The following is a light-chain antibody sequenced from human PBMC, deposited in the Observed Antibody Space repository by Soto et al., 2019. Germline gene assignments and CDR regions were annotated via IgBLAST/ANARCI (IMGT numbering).Light chain of an antibody. V-gene: IGKV1-5*03. CDR1: QTISSW. CDR3: LQLNTYTWT. J-gene: IGKJ1*01. CDR2: KAS. Sequence: DIQMTQYPSTLSVSVGARVTITCRASQTISSWFDWYQQKPGKAPKLLIYKASTLKSGVPSRFRGSGYGTELTITISSMKTEDVATYYCLQLNTYTWTFGQGTKVDIK.